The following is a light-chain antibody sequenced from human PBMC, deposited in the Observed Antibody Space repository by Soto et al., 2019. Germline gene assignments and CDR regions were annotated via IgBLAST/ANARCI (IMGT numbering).Light chain of an antibody. Sequence: DIQLTQSPSFLSASVGDRVTITCRASQDISTYLAWYQQKQGKSPKLLIYGASTLQSGVPSRFSGSGSGTDFTLTISSLQPEDFATYYCQQLNSYPLTFAGGTNVEIK. CDR2: GAS. V-gene: IGKV1-9*01. CDR1: QDISTY. CDR3: QQLNSYPLT. J-gene: IGKJ4*01.